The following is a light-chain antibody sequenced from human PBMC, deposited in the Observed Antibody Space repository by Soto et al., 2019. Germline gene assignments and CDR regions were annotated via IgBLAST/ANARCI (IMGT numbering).Light chain of an antibody. J-gene: IGLJ1*01. CDR3: SSYSGTNYHYV. CDR2: EVS. CDR1: SSDVGGYNY. Sequence: QSALTQPPSASGSFGQSVTTSCTGTSSDVGGYNYVSWYQQYPGKAPKLMIYEVSERPSGVPDRFSGSKSGNTASLTVSGLQADDEADYYCSSYSGTNYHYVFGTGTKVTVL. V-gene: IGLV2-8*01.